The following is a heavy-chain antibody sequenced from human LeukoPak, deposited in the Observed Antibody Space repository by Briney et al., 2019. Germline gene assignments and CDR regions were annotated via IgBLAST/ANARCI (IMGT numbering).Heavy chain of an antibody. J-gene: IGHJ4*02. D-gene: IGHD1-1*01. CDR2: ITGSGTST. CDR1: GFTFSSYT. Sequence: GGSLRLSCAASGFTFSSYTVSWVRQAPGKGLEWVSAITGSGTSTYYADSVKGRFTIARDNSKNTLYLQMNSLRAEDTAVYYCAKRMGPNEGALDYWGQGTLVTVSS. V-gene: IGHV3-23*01. CDR3: AKRMGPNEGALDY.